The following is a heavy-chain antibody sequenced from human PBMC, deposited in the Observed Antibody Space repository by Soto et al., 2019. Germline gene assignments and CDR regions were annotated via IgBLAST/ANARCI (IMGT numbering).Heavy chain of an antibody. Sequence: SETLSLTCTVSGGSISSYYWSWIRQPPGKGLEWIGYIYYSGSTNYNPSLKSRVTISVDTSKNQFSLKLSSVTAADTAVYYCARVSAAGRAEGGYYYYYMDVWGKGTTVTVSS. CDR1: GGSISSYY. D-gene: IGHD6-13*01. J-gene: IGHJ6*03. CDR2: IYYSGST. CDR3: ARVSAAGRAEGGYYYYYMDV. V-gene: IGHV4-59*08.